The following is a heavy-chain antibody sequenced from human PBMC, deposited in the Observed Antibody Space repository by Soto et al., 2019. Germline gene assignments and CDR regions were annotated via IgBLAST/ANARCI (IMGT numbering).Heavy chain of an antibody. CDR1: GYIFTSQG. V-gene: IGHV1-18*01. Sequence: QIQLVQSGAEVKKPGASVKVSCKASGYIFTSQGISWVRQAPGQGLEWMGWISTYNGNPNYEQKLQGRVTMTTNTSTTTAFLELRSLTSDDTAVYYCARGRTRARDYWGQGTPVIVSS. CDR2: ISTYNGNP. J-gene: IGHJ4*02. CDR3: ARGRTRARDY. D-gene: IGHD1-7*01.